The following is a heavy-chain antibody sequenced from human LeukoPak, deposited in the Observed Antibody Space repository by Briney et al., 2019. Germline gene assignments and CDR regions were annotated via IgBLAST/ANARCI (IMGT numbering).Heavy chain of an antibody. Sequence: PSETLSLTCTVSGGSISRGSFYWGWIRQPPGKGLDWIGSISYSGSTYYNPSLKGRVTISSDTSKNQFSPMLSSVTAADTAVYHCARHTVLGEQTFDYWGQGNLVTVSS. CDR2: ISYSGST. CDR3: ARHTVLGEQTFDY. J-gene: IGHJ4*02. V-gene: IGHV4-39*01. CDR1: GGSISRGSFY. D-gene: IGHD3-10*01.